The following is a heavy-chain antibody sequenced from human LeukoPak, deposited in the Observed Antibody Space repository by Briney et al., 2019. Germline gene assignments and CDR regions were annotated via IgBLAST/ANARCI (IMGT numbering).Heavy chain of an antibody. CDR1: GGSISSGDYY. Sequence: PSQTLSLTCTVSGGSISSGDYYWSWIRQPPGKGLEWIGYIYYSGSTYYNPSLKSRVTISVDTSKNQFTLKLSSVTAADTAVYYCAREVVVPAAMGGDWFDHWGQGTLVTVSS. D-gene: IGHD2-2*01. V-gene: IGHV4-30-4*08. J-gene: IGHJ5*02. CDR3: AREVVVPAAMGGDWFDH. CDR2: IYYSGST.